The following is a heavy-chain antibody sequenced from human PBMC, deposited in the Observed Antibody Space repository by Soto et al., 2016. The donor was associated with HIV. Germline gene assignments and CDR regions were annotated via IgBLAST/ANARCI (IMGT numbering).Heavy chain of an antibody. CDR3: ASAHSGLKPPMARKLYNY. V-gene: IGHV4-61*01. CDR1: GGSIRSASYY. Sequence: QVQLQESGPGLVKPSETLSLTCTVSGGSIRSASYYWSWIRQPPGKGLEWIGYIYYSGTTNYNPSLKSRVIISVDTSKNQFSLKLSPVTAADTAVYYCASAHSGLKPPMARKLYNYWGQGTLVTSPQ. CDR2: IYYSGTT. J-gene: IGHJ4*02. D-gene: IGHD3-10*01.